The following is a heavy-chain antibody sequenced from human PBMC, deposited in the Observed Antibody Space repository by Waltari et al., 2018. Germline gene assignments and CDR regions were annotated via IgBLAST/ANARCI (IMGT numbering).Heavy chain of an antibody. J-gene: IGHJ4*02. CDR3: AKDSLTAAAGY. Sequence: EVQLLESGGGLVQPGGSLRLSCAASGFTFSSYAMSWVRQAPGKGLEWVSVIYSGGSTYYADSVKGRFTISRDNSKNTLYLQMNSLRAEDTAVYYCAKDSLTAAAGYWGQGTLVTVSS. CDR2: IYSGGST. CDR1: GFTFSSYA. D-gene: IGHD6-13*01. V-gene: IGHV3-23*03.